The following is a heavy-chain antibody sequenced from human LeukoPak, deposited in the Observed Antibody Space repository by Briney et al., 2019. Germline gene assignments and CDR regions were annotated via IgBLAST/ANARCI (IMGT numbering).Heavy chain of an antibody. D-gene: IGHD4-17*01. J-gene: IGHJ4*02. Sequence: GGSLRLSCAASGFTFNSYAMSWVRQAPEKGLEWVATISGSGGGTYYADSVKGRFTISRDDSKNTLYLQMNSLRAEDTAVYYCARVRTTADFDYWGQGTLVTVSS. V-gene: IGHV3-23*01. CDR1: GFTFNSYA. CDR3: ARVRTTADFDY. CDR2: ISGSGGGT.